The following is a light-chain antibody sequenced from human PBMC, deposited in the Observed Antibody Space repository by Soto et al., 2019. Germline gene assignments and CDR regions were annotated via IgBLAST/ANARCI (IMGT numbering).Light chain of an antibody. Sequence: QSALTQPTSVSGSPGQSITISCTGTSSDVGGYNYVSWYQQHPGKAPKLMLYDVSNRPSGVSNRFSGSKSGNTASLTISGLQAEDEADYYCSSYTSSSTHYFFGTGTKLTVL. J-gene: IGLJ1*01. V-gene: IGLV2-14*01. CDR1: SSDVGGYNY. CDR3: SSYTSSSTHYF. CDR2: DVS.